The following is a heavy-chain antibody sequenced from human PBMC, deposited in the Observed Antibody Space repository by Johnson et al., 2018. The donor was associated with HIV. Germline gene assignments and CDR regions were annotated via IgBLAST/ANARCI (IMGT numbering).Heavy chain of an antibody. V-gene: IGHV3-20*04. CDR3: ARDPPPRSSGSDAFDI. J-gene: IGHJ3*02. CDR2: INWNGGSI. D-gene: IGHD6-19*01. Sequence: VQLVESGGGVIRPGGSLRLSCAASGFTFDDYGMSWVRQAPGKGLEWVSGINWNGGSIHYADSVKGRFTISRDNAKKSLYLQMNSLRAEDTALYYCARDPPPRSSGSDAFDIWGQGTMVTVSS. CDR1: GFTFDDYG.